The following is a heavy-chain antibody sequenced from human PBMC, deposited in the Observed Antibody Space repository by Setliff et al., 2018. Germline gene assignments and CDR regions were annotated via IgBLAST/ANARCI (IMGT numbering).Heavy chain of an antibody. CDR2: IHYRGTT. Sequence: PSETLSLTCTVSGASINSGSNYWGWIRQPPGKGLEWIGRIHYRGTTYYNTSLESRLTISVDTSKNQFSLKLRSVTAADTAVYYCARTGTYRYFDSWGQGTQVTVSS. CDR3: ARTGTYRYFDS. V-gene: IGHV4-39*01. J-gene: IGHJ4*02. CDR1: GASINSGSNY. D-gene: IGHD1-1*01.